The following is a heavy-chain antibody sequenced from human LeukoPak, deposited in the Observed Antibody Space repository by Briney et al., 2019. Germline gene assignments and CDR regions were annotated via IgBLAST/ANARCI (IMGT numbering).Heavy chain of an antibody. D-gene: IGHD1-26*01. J-gene: IGHJ4*02. CDR1: GFTFSSYG. Sequence: GGSLRLSCAAPGFTFSSYGMHWVRQAPGKGLEWVAVISYDGSNKYYADSVKGRFTISRDNSKNTLYLQMNSLRAEDTAVYYCAKDRYSGSSNFDYWGQGTLVTVSS. V-gene: IGHV3-30*18. CDR3: AKDRYSGSSNFDY. CDR2: ISYDGSNK.